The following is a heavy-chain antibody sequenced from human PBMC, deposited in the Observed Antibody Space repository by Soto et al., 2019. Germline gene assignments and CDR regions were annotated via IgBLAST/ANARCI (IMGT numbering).Heavy chain of an antibody. J-gene: IGHJ4*02. V-gene: IGHV3-15*07. CDR1: GFTFSNAW. CDR2: IKSKTDGGTT. Sequence: GGSLRLSCAASGFTFSNAWMNWVRQAPGKGLEWVGRIKSKTDGGTTDYAAPVKGRFTISRDDSKNTLYLQMNSLKTEDTAVYYCTTDSQIAYCGGDCYSGDYIFDYWGQGTLVTVSS. D-gene: IGHD2-21*02. CDR3: TTDSQIAYCGGDCYSGDYIFDY.